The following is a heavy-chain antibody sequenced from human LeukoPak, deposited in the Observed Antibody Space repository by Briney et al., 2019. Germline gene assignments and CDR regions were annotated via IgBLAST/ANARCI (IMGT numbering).Heavy chain of an antibody. Sequence: PGRSLRLSCAASGLTFSDFWMHWVRQPPGKGLVWVALVKGDGRTTIYADSAKGRFTISRDNAKNTLYLQMNSLRADDSGVYYCATGHSFGYDYWGQGVLVTVSS. J-gene: IGHJ4*02. CDR3: ATGHSFGYDY. CDR1: GLTFSDFW. CDR2: VKGDGRTT. V-gene: IGHV3-74*01. D-gene: IGHD5-18*01.